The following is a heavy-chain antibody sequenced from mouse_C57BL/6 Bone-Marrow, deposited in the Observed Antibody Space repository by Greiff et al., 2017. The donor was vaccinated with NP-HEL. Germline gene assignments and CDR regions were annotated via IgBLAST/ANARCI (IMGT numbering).Heavy chain of an antibody. CDR3: ARHGGGYFFFDY. CDR2: ISSGGSYT. D-gene: IGHD2-3*01. Sequence: DVMLVESGGDLVKPGGSLKLSCAASGFTFSSYGMSWVRQTPDKRLEWVATISSGGSYTYYPDSVKGRFTISRDNAKNTLYLQMSSLKSEDTAMYYCARHGGGYFFFDYWGQGTTLTVSS. J-gene: IGHJ2*01. CDR1: GFTFSSYG. V-gene: IGHV5-6*02.